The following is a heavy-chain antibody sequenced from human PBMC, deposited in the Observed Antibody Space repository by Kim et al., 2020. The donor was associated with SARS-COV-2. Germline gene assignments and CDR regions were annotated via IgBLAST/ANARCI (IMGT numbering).Heavy chain of an antibody. CDR2: IRPLDSDT. CDR3: ARPGTVSSGGSYGLGV. J-gene: IGHJ6*02. CDR1: GLSFTDYW. V-gene: IGHV5-51*01. D-gene: IGHD6-19*01. Sequence: GESLKISCKGSGLSFTDYWIAWVRQMPGKGLEWMGIIRPLDSDTRYSPSFQGQVTMSADKSISTVYLQWRSLRASDTAMYYCARPGTVSSGGSYGLGVWGQGTTVTVSS.